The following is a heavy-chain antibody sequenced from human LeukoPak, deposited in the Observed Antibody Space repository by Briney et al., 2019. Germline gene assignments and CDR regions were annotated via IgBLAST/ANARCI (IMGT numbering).Heavy chain of an antibody. CDR2: ISHDGTNK. CDR1: GFAFSRYV. CDR3: ARGPGALDY. Sequence: EPGRSLRLSCAASGFAFSRYVMHWVRQAPGKGLEGVALISHDGTNKNHADSVKGRFTISRDNSNNTLYLQMSSLRAEDTAVYYCARGPGALDYWGQGTLVTVSS. V-gene: IGHV3-30*03. D-gene: IGHD2-2*01. J-gene: IGHJ4*02.